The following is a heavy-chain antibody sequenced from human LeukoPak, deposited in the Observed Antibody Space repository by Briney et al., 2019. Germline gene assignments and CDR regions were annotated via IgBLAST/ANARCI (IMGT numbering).Heavy chain of an antibody. CDR3: ARDLSGTYPFDL. CDR2: ISGSSSTI. V-gene: IGHV3-48*02. J-gene: IGHJ4*02. D-gene: IGHD1-26*01. Sequence: PGGSLRLSCVASRFIFSMFSMNWVRQAPGKGLEWLSHISGSSSTIHYEDSVKGRFTISRGNAKNSLYLQMNSLRDEDTAVYYCARDLSGTYPFDLWGQGTLVTVSS. CDR1: RFIFSMFS.